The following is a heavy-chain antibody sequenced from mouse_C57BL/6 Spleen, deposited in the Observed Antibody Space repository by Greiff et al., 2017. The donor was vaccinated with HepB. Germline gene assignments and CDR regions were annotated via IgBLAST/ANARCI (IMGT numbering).Heavy chain of an antibody. Sequence: EVQLQQSGPELVKPGASVKISCKASGSTFTDYYMNWVKQSHGKSLEWIGDINPHNGGTSYNQKFKGKATLTVDKSSSTAYMELRSLTSEDSAVYYCAISRYYYGSSSYYYTMDYWGQGTSVTVSS. D-gene: IGHD1-1*01. CDR3: AISRYYYGSSSYYYTMDY. J-gene: IGHJ4*01. CDR2: INPHNGGT. CDR1: GSTFTDYY. V-gene: IGHV1-26*01.